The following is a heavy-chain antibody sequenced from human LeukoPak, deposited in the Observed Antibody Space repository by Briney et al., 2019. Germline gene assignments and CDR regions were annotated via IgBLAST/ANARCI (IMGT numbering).Heavy chain of an antibody. CDR1: GYTFTSNG. Sequence: GASVKVSCKASGYTFTSNGISWVRQAPGQGLEWMGWISAYNGNTNYAQKLQGRVTMTTDTSTSTAYMELKSLRSDDTAVYYCASARGSYNWNYHWFDLWGQGTLVTVSS. D-gene: IGHD1-7*01. J-gene: IGHJ5*02. CDR3: ASARGSYNWNYHWFDL. V-gene: IGHV1-18*01. CDR2: ISAYNGNT.